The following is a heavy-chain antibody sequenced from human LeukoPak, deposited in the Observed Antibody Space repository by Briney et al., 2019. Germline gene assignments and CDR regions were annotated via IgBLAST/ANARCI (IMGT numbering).Heavy chain of an antibody. CDR3: AKELSHYDILTGYYNGLTFDY. D-gene: IGHD3-9*01. J-gene: IGHJ4*02. V-gene: IGHV3-23*01. Sequence: GGSLRLSCAASGFTFSSYAMSWVRQAPGKGLEWVSAISGSGGSTYYADSVKGRFTISRDNSKNTPYLQMNSLRAEDTAVYYCAKELSHYDILTGYYNGLTFDYWGQGTLVTVSS. CDR2: ISGSGGST. CDR1: GFTFSSYA.